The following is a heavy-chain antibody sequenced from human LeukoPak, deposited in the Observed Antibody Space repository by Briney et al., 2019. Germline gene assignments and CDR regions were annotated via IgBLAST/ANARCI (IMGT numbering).Heavy chain of an antibody. J-gene: IGHJ6*03. CDR1: GGTFSSYT. D-gene: IGHD3-22*01. Sequence: SVKVSCKASGGTFSSYTISWVRQAPGQGLEWMGRIIPILGIANYAHKFQGRVTITADESTSTAYMELSSLRSEDTAVYYCARAPYDSDVQIGFYYYYMDVWGKGTTVTVSS. V-gene: IGHV1-69*02. CDR3: ARAPYDSDVQIGFYYYYMDV. CDR2: IIPILGIA.